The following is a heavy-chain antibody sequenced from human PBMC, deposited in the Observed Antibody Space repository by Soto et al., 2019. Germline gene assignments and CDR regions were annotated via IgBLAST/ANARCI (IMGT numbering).Heavy chain of an antibody. CDR3: ARRGSGSYHDY. V-gene: IGHV3-23*01. D-gene: IGHD1-26*01. J-gene: IGHJ4*02. Sequence: EVQLLESGGGLVQPGGSLRLSCGASGFTFSSYAMRWVRQAPGKGLEWVSAISGSGDSTYYADSVKGRFTISRDNSKNTLYLQMNSLRAEDTAVYYCARRGSGSYHDYWGQGTLVTVSS. CDR1: GFTFSSYA. CDR2: ISGSGDST.